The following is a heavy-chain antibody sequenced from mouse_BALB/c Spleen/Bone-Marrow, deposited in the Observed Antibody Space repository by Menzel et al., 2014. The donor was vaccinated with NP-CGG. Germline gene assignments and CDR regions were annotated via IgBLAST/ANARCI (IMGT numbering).Heavy chain of an antibody. V-gene: IGHV1-7*01. CDR2: INPSTGYT. J-gene: IGHJ4*01. CDR3: ARKGYGNYHYYAMDY. Sequence: QVQLQQSGAELAKPGASVKTSCKASGYTFTSYWMYWVNQRPGQGLEWIGYINPSTGYTEYNQKFKDKATLTADKSSNTAYMQLSSLTSEDSAVYYCARKGYGNYHYYAMDYWGQGTSITVSS. CDR1: GYTFTSYW. D-gene: IGHD2-1*01.